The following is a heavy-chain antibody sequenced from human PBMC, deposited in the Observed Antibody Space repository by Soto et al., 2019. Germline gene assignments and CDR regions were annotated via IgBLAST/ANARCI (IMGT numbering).Heavy chain of an antibody. CDR2: IYYSGST. D-gene: IGHD3-10*01. J-gene: IGHJ4*02. CDR1: GGSISSYY. CDR3: ATQTANFYGSGSYYLPFDY. Sequence: SETLSLTCTVSGGSISSYYWTWIRQPPGKGLEWIGNIYYSGSTTYNPSLKSRVTISVDTSKNQFSLRLSSVTAADTAVYYCATQTANFYGSGSYYLPFDYWGQGTLVTVSS. V-gene: IGHV4-59*01.